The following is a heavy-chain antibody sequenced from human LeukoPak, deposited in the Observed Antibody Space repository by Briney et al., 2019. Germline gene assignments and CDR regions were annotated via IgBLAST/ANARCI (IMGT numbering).Heavy chain of an antibody. CDR3: ARDLYYYDSSGYYYGAFDI. J-gene: IGHJ3*02. Sequence: GGSLRLSCAASGFTVSSNYMSWVRQAPGKGLEWVSVIYSGGSTYYADSVKGRFTISRDNSKNTLYLQMNSLRAEDTAVYYCARDLYYYDSSGYYYGAFDIWGQGTMVTVSS. CDR2: IYSGGST. D-gene: IGHD3-22*01. CDR1: GFTVSSNY. V-gene: IGHV3-66*01.